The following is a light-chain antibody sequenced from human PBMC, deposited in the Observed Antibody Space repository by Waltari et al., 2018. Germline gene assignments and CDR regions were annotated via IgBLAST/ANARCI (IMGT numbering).Light chain of an antibody. Sequence: VVLTQSPGTLSLSPGESATLSCRASEKITSSYIAWYQHKPGQAPRLLIYTASYRATGVPGRFSGSGSGTDFVLTISRLEPEDFAVYYCQYYNSAPRTFGQGTKVDIK. CDR2: TAS. CDR1: EKITSSY. CDR3: QYYNSAPRT. V-gene: IGKV3-20*01. J-gene: IGKJ1*01.